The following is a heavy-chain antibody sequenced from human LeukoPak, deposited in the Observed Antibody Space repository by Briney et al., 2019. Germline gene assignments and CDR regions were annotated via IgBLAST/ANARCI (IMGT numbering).Heavy chain of an antibody. D-gene: IGHD3-10*01. J-gene: IGHJ5*02. CDR1: GYTFTNYD. V-gene: IGHV1-8*01. Sequence: ASVKVSCKAFGYTFTNYDINWVRLATGQGLEWMGWMNPNSGNTGYAQKFQGRVTMTRNTSVSTAYMDLSSLRSEDTAVYYCARGSSGDYSVSGSAWFDPWGQGTLVTVSS. CDR2: MNPNSGNT. CDR3: ARGSSGDYSVSGSAWFDP.